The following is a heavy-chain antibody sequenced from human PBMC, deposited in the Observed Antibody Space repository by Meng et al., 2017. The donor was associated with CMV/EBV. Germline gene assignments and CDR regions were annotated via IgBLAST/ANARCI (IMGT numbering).Heavy chain of an antibody. Sequence: GESLKISCAASGFTFSSYSMHWVRQAPGKGLVWVSHIRFDGGETNYADSVKGRFSISRDNAKNTVYLQMNSLRVEDTGVYYCARYQWEHYFDFWGQGTLVTVSS. CDR2: IRFDGGET. D-gene: IGHD1-26*01. CDR3: ARYQWEHYFDF. V-gene: IGHV3-74*01. CDR1: GFTFSSYS. J-gene: IGHJ4*02.